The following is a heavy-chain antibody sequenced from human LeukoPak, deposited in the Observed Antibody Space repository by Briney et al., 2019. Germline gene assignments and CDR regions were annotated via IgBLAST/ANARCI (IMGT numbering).Heavy chain of an antibody. CDR3: AGTGSPSGYYGMDV. Sequence: PGGSLRLSCAASGFTFSSYWMNWVRQAPGKGLEWVSYISSSTGTVYYADSVKGRFTISRDNAKNSVYLQMNSLRAEDTAEYYCAGTGSPSGYYGMDVWGQGTTVTVSS. CDR1: GFTFSSYW. J-gene: IGHJ6*02. V-gene: IGHV3-48*04. D-gene: IGHD1-26*01. CDR2: ISSSTGTV.